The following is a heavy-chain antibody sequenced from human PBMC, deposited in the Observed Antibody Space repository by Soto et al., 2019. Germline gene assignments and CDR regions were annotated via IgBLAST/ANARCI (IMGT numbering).Heavy chain of an antibody. CDR2: ITGSGSDT. V-gene: IGHV3-23*01. D-gene: IGHD3-10*01. Sequence: EVQLLESGGGLVQPGGSLRLSCAASGFTFNNYAMGWVRQAPGKGLEWVSAITGSGSDTYYQDSVKGRFTISRDNSKNTLFLQVNSLRAEDTAIYYCAKLGSSAWSPHYYFDYWGQGTLVTVSS. CDR3: AKLGSSAWSPHYYFDY. J-gene: IGHJ4*02. CDR1: GFTFNNYA.